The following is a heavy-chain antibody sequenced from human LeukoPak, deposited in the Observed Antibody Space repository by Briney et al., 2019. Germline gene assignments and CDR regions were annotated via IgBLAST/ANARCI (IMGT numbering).Heavy chain of an antibody. Sequence: QPGGSLRLSCAASGFTFSSYGMHWVRQAPGKGLEWVSYISSSSSTIYYADSVKGRFTISRDNAKNSLYLQMNSLRAEDTAVYYCARDTLLFIAAAGLFDYWGQGTLVTVSS. CDR2: ISSSSSTI. CDR1: GFTFSSYG. V-gene: IGHV3-48*04. J-gene: IGHJ4*02. D-gene: IGHD6-13*01. CDR3: ARDTLLFIAAAGLFDY.